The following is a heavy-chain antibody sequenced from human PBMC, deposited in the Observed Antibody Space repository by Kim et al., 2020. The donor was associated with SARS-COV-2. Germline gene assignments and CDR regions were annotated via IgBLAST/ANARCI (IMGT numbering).Heavy chain of an antibody. Sequence: GGSLRLSCAASGFTFSSYSMNWVRQAPGKGLEWVSSISSSSYIYYADSVKGRFTISRDNAKNSLYLQMNSLRAEDTAVYYCARDRESYWAGGFDYWGQGTLVTVSS. CDR3: ARDRESYWAGGFDY. CDR2: ISSSSYI. V-gene: IGHV3-21*01. J-gene: IGHJ4*02. D-gene: IGHD1-26*01. CDR1: GFTFSSYS.